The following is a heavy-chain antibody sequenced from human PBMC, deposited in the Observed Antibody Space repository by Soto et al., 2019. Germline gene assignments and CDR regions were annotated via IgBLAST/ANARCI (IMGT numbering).Heavy chain of an antibody. V-gene: IGHV4-59*01. CDR2: IYYSGST. CDR3: AGGLGYCSSTRCYFSDC. J-gene: IGHJ4*02. CDR1: GGSISSYY. Sequence: PSETLSLTCTVSGGSISSYYWSWIRQPPGKGLEWIGYIYYSGSTNYNPSLKSRVTISVDTSKNQFSLKLSSVTAADTAVYYCAGGLGYCSSTRCYFSDCWGQGTLVTVSS. D-gene: IGHD2-2*01.